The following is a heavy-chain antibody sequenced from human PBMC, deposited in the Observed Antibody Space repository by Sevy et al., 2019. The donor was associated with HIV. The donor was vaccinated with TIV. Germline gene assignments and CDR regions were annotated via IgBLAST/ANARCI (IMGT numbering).Heavy chain of an antibody. Sequence: GESLKISCQGSGYSFTSHWIAWVRQMPGKGLEWMGIIYPDDSDTRYSPSFQGQVTFSADKSIFTAYLQWSSLKASYTAIYYCATSRSGYFDGSGYYIYWGQGTQVTVSS. D-gene: IGHD3-22*01. V-gene: IGHV5-51*01. CDR2: IYPDDSDT. CDR1: GYSFTSHW. J-gene: IGHJ4*01. CDR3: ATSRSGYFDGSGYYIY.